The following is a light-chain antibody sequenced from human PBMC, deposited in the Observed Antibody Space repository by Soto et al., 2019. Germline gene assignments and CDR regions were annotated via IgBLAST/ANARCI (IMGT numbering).Light chain of an antibody. V-gene: IGKV3-20*01. CDR2: GAS. Sequence: EIVLTQSPGTLSLSPGERATLSCRASQSVSSSYLAWYQQKPGQAPRLLIYGASSRATGIPDRFRGSGSGTDFTLIISRLEPEDFAVYYCQQYGSSPRTFGQGTKVDIK. CDR3: QQYGSSPRT. J-gene: IGKJ1*01. CDR1: QSVSSSY.